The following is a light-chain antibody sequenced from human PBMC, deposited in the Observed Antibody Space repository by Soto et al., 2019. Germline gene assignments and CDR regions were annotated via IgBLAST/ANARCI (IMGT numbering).Light chain of an antibody. CDR1: QSISSY. Sequence: DIQMPQSPSSLSASVGDRVTITCRASQSISSYLNWYQHKPGKAPKLLIYAASSFQSGVPSRFSGSESGTDFTLTISSLQPEDFATYYCQQTYSAPLTFGGGTKVDIK. CDR2: AAS. V-gene: IGKV1-39*01. J-gene: IGKJ4*01. CDR3: QQTYSAPLT.